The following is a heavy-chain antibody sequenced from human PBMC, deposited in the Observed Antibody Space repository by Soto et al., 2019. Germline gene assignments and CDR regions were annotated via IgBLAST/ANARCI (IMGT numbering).Heavy chain of an antibody. CDR1: GYTFTNYG. J-gene: IGHJ6*03. D-gene: IGHD6-6*01. CDR2: ISAYNGNT. Sequence: QVQLLQSGAEVKKPGASVKVSCKASGYTFTNYGITWVRQAPGQGLAWMGWISAYNGNTHYTQRLQGRVTMTTDTSTSTAYMELRGLRSDDTAVYYGARVRQLVGYFYYYMDVGGKGTTVTVSS. V-gene: IGHV1-18*01. CDR3: ARVRQLVGYFYYYMDV.